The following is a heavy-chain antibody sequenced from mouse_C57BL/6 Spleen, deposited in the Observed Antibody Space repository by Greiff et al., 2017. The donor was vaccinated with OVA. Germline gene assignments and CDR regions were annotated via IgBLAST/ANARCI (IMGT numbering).Heavy chain of an antibody. V-gene: IGHV2-9-1*01. CDR2: IWTGGGT. J-gene: IGHJ4*01. D-gene: IGHD1-1*01. CDR3: ARDYGSSRYYAMDY. CDR1: GFSLTSYA. Sequence: VKLMESGPGLVAPSQSLSITCTVSGFSLTSYAISWVRQPPGKGLEWLGVIWTGGGTNYNSALKSRLSISKDNSKSQVFLKMNSLQTDDTARYYCARDYGSSRYYAMDYWGQGTSVTVSS.